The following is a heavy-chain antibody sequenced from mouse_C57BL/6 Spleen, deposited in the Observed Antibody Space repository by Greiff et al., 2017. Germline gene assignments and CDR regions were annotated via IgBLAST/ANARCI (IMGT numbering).Heavy chain of an antibody. J-gene: IGHJ4*01. CDR2: IDPEDGET. CDR1: GFNIKDYY. Sequence: DVKLVESGAELVKPGASVKLSCTASGFNIKDYYMHWVKQRTEQGLEWIGRIDPEDGETKYAPKFQGKATITADTSSNTAYLQLSSLTSEDTAVYYCARSRFNEAYAMDYWGQGTSVTVSS. CDR3: ARSRFNEAYAMDY. V-gene: IGHV14-2*01.